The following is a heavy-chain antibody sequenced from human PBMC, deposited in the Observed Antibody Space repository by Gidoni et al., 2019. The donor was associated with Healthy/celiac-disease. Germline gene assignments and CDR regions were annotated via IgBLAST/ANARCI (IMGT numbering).Heavy chain of an antibody. J-gene: IGHJ6*02. CDR2: TSAYNGNT. CDR1: GYTFTSYG. Sequence: QVQLVQSGAEVKKPGASVKVSCKASGYTFTSYGIRWVRQAPGQGLEWMGWTSAYNGNTNYAQKLQGRVTMTTDTSTSTAYMELRSLRSDDTAVYYCASQIAVAGQRWEDYYYYYGMDVWGQGTTVTVSS. CDR3: ASQIAVAGQRWEDYYYYYGMDV. V-gene: IGHV1-18*01. D-gene: IGHD6-19*01.